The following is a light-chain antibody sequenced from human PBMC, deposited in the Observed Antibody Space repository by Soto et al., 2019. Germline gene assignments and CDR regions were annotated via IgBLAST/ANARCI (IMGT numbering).Light chain of an antibody. Sequence: DIQMTQSPSTLSASVGDRVTITCRASQSISSWLAWYQQKPGKAPKLLIYKASSLESGVPSRFSGSGSGTESTLTIRSLHPDDFAAYYCQQYDSYPWTSGQGTKVEIK. CDR3: QQYDSYPWT. J-gene: IGKJ1*01. CDR2: KAS. V-gene: IGKV1-5*03. CDR1: QSISSW.